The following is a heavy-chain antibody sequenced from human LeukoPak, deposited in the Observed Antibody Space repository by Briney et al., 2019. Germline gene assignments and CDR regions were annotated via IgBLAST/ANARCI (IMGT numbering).Heavy chain of an antibody. J-gene: IGHJ4*02. V-gene: IGHV1-8*01. D-gene: IGHD1-26*01. Sequence: ASVKVSCKASGYTFPSYFMHWVRQATGQGLEWMGWMNPDSGNTGYAQKFQGRVSMIRNTSTSTAYLELRRLRSEDTAVYYCTRGSGGPIWGQGTPVTVSS. CDR2: MNPDSGNT. CDR1: GYTFPSYF. CDR3: TRGSGGPI.